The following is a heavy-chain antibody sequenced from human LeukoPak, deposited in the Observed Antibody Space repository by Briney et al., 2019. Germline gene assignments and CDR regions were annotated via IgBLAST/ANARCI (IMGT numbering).Heavy chain of an antibody. D-gene: IGHD3-10*01. Sequence: GGSLRLSCAASGFTFSTYWMSWVRQAPGKGLEWVANIKQDGSEKDYVDSVKGRFTISRDNAKNSLFLQMNSLRAEDTAVYYCARVRGGYYFDYWAREAWPPSPQ. V-gene: IGHV3-7*01. CDR1: GFTFSTYW. CDR2: IKQDGSEK. J-gene: IGHJ4*02. CDR3: ARVRGGYYFDY.